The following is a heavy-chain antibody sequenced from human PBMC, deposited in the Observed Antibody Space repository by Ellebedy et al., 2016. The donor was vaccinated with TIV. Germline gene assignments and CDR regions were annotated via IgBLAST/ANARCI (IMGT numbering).Heavy chain of an antibody. J-gene: IGHJ6*02. CDR2: MNPNSGNT. D-gene: IGHD6-13*01. Sequence: ASVKVSXXASGYTFTSYDINWVRQATGQGLEWMGWMNPNSGNTGYAQKFQGRVTMTRNTSISTAYMELSSLRSEDTAVYYCARMYSSSWYNYYYYGMDVWGQGTTVTVSS. V-gene: IGHV1-8*01. CDR1: GYTFTSYD. CDR3: ARMYSSSWYNYYYYGMDV.